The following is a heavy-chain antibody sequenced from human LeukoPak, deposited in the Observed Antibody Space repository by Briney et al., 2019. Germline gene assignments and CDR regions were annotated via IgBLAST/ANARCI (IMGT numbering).Heavy chain of an antibody. J-gene: IGHJ4*02. CDR1: GFTFSDYY. CDR2: IPSTSSYT. V-gene: IGHV3-11*05. Sequence: PGGSLRLSCVASGFTFSDYYMSWIRQAPGKGLEWVSYIPSTSSYTIYAESVKGRFTISRDNAKNSLYLQMNSLRAEYTAVYYCARAANTAAGTPTLAIDYWGQGTLVTVSS. D-gene: IGHD6-13*01. CDR3: ARAANTAAGTPTLAIDY.